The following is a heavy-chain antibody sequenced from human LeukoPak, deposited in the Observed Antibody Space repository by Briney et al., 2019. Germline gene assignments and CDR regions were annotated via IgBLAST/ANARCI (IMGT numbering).Heavy chain of an antibody. Sequence: PSETLSLTCAVYGGSFSGYYWSWIRQPAGKGLEWIGRIYTSGSTNYNPSLKSRVTMSVDTSKNQFSLKLSSVTAADTAVYYCARDFNSYGSGLDYWGQGTLVTVSS. J-gene: IGHJ4*02. CDR2: IYTSGST. V-gene: IGHV4-4*07. CDR1: GGSFSGYY. CDR3: ARDFNSYGSGLDY. D-gene: IGHD5-18*01.